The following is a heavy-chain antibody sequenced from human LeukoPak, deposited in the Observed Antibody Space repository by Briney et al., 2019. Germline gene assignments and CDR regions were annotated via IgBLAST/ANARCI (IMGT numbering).Heavy chain of an antibody. CDR1: GYTFTGYY. CDR2: INPNSGGT. V-gene: IGHV1-2*06. Sequence: ASVKVSCKASGYTFTGYYMHWVRQAPGQGLEWMGRINPNSGGTNYAQKFQGRVTMTRDTSISTAYMELSRLRSDDTAVYYCARGSLVVITHVDYWSQGTLVTVSS. J-gene: IGHJ4*02. CDR3: ARGSLVVITHVDY. D-gene: IGHD3-22*01.